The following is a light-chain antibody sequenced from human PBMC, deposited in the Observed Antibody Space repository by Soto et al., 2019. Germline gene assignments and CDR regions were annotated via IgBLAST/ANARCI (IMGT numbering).Light chain of an antibody. CDR3: QQYVSWT. CDR1: QTISSNY. V-gene: IGKV3-20*01. J-gene: IGKJ1*01. CDR2: GTS. Sequence: EIVLTQSPGTLSVSPGERATLSCRASQTISSNYLAWYQQKPGQAPSLHIYGTSSRATGIRDRFSGIGSGTDFTLTISRLERENSAIYYCQQYVSWTFGQGTNVEI.